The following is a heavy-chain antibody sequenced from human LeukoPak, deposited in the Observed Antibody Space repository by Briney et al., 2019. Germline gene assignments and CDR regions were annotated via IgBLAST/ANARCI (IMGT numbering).Heavy chain of an antibody. CDR2: ISSSSSYI. J-gene: IGHJ6*03. CDR3: SRDEQASYIYYMHV. CDR1: GFTFSSYS. D-gene: IGHD3-16*01. V-gene: IGHV3-21*01. Sequence: PGRSLRLSCAASGFTFSSYSMNWVRQAPRKGLEWVSSISSSSSYIYYADSVKGRFTISRDNAKNSLYLQMNSLRAEDMAVYYCSRDEQASYIYYMHVWGKGTTVTVSS.